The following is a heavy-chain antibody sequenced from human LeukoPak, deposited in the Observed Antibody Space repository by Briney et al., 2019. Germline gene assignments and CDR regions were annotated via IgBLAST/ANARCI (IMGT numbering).Heavy chain of an antibody. Sequence: GGPLRLSCAASGFTFNNYAMSWVRQAPGKGLEWVSAISGSGGSTYYADSVKGRFTISRDNSKNTLYLQMNSLRAEDTAVYYCVKEHYYDSSGYSDYWGQGTLVTVSS. D-gene: IGHD3-22*01. J-gene: IGHJ4*02. V-gene: IGHV3-23*01. CDR2: ISGSGGST. CDR1: GFTFNNYA. CDR3: VKEHYYDSSGYSDY.